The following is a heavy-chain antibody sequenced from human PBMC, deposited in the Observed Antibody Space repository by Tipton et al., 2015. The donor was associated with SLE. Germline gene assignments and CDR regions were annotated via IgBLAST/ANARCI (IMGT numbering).Heavy chain of an antibody. Sequence: LRLSCTVSGGSISSSSYYWSWIRQPPGKGLEWIGYIYYSGSTNYNPSLKSRVTISVDTSKNQFSLKLSSVTAADTAVYYCARDRGGGPTPDAFDIWGQGTMVTVSS. V-gene: IGHV4-61*01. CDR2: IYYSGST. J-gene: IGHJ3*02. CDR3: ARDRGGGPTPDAFDI. D-gene: IGHD3-10*01. CDR1: GGSISSSSYY.